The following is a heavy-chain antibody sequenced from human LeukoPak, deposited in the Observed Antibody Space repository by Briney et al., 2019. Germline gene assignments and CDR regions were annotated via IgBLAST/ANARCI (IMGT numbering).Heavy chain of an antibody. V-gene: IGHV1-69*13. Sequence: ASVKVSCKASGGTFSSYAISWVRQAPGQGLEWMGGIIPIFGTANYAQKFQGRVTITADESTSTAYMELSSLRSEDTAVYYCASEPGSGYFFDYWGQGTLVTVSS. CDR3: ASEPGSGYFFDY. CDR2: IIPIFGTA. D-gene: IGHD3-22*01. J-gene: IGHJ4*02. CDR1: GGTFSSYA.